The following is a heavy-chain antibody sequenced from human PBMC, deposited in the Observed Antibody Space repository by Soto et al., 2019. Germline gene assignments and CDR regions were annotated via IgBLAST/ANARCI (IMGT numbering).Heavy chain of an antibody. V-gene: IGHV3-53*01. Sequence: EVQLVESGGGLIQPGGSLRLSCAASGFTFSSNDMNWVRQAPGKGLEWVSLIYSGGSTYYADSVKGRFTISRDNSKNTLYLQMSSPRAGDTAVYYCATRPLLPGAPWGQGTMVTVSS. D-gene: IGHD3-22*01. CDR2: IYSGGST. CDR1: GFTFSSND. J-gene: IGHJ3*01. CDR3: ATRPLLPGAP.